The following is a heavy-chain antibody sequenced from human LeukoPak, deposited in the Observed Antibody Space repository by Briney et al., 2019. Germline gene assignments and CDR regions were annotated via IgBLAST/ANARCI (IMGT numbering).Heavy chain of an antibody. V-gene: IGHV3-73*01. CDR3: ATPGYCTNGVCPNYYGMDV. CDR2: IRSKANSYAT. Sequence: GGSLKLSCAASGFTFSGSAMHWVRQASGKGLEWVGRIRSKANSYATAYGASVKGRFTISRDDSKNTAYLQMNSLRAEDTAVYYCATPGYCTNGVCPNYYGMDVWGQGTTVTVSS. J-gene: IGHJ6*02. D-gene: IGHD2-8*01. CDR1: GFTFSGSA.